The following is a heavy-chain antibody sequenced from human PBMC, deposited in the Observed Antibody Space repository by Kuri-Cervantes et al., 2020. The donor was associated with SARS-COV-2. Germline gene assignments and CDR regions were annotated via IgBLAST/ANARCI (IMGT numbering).Heavy chain of an antibody. J-gene: IGHJ4*02. D-gene: IGHD3-9*01. V-gene: IGHV1-46*01. CDR2: INPSGGST. CDR1: GYTFTSYY. CDR3: ARVEGGRVLRYFDWLSLLDY. Sequence: ASVKVSCKASGYTFTSYYMHWVRQAPGQGLEWMGIINPSGGSTSYAQKFQGRVTMTRDTSTSTVYMELRSLRSDDTAVYYCARVEGGRVLRYFDWLSLLDYWGQGTLVTVSS.